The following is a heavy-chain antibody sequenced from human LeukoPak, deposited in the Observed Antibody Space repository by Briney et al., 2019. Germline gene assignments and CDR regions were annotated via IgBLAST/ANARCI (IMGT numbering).Heavy chain of an antibody. CDR2: ISYGGSNK. Sequence: GGSLRLSCAASGFTFSTYGMHWVRQAPGKGLEWVAVISYGGSNKYYADSVKGRFTISRDNSKNTLYLQMNSLRAEDTAVYFCAKDRDPYSSGTWDSWGQGTLVSVSS. CDR1: GFTFSTYG. D-gene: IGHD3-22*01. CDR3: AKDRDPYSSGTWDS. J-gene: IGHJ1*01. V-gene: IGHV3-30*18.